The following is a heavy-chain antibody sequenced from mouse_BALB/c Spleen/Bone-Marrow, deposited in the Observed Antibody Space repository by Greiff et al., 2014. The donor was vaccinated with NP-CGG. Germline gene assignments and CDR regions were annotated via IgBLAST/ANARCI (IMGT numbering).Heavy chain of an antibody. CDR1: GFNIKDTY. CDR3: ARWELGRPWFAD. V-gene: IGHV14-3*02. J-gene: IGHJ3*01. Sequence: EVQLQQSGAELVKPGASVKLSCTASGFNIKDTYMHWVKQRPEQGLEWIGRIDPANGNTKYDPKFQGKATITADTSSNTAYLQLSSLTSEDTAVYYCARWELGRPWFADWGQGTLVTVSA. CDR2: IDPANGNT. D-gene: IGHD4-1*01.